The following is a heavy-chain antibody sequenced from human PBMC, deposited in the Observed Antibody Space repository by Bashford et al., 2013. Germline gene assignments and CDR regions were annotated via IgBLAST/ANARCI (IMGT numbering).Heavy chain of an antibody. CDR3: AKVEDFRRSYDMAFDY. CDR2: ISYDGDKK. D-gene: IGHD3-9*01. Sequence: RQAPGKGLEWVVAISYDGDKKWYADSVKGRFTISRDNSKKTLYLQMNSLRTEDTAVYYCAKVEDFRRSYDMAFDYWGQGTLVTVSS. V-gene: IGHV3-30*18. J-gene: IGHJ4*02.